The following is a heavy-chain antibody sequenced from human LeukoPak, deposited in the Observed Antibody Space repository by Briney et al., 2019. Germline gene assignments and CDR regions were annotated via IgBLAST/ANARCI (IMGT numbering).Heavy chain of an antibody. J-gene: IGHJ4*02. Sequence: SGSLSLTCAVSGDSISSSNWWSWVRQPPGKGLEWIGEIYHSGSTNYNPSLKSRVTISVDKSKNQFSLKLTSVTAADTAVYYCARDPRDGDPFDYWGQGTLVTVSS. CDR3: ARDPRDGDPFDY. CDR1: GDSISSSNW. V-gene: IGHV4-4*02. D-gene: IGHD5-24*01. CDR2: IYHSGST.